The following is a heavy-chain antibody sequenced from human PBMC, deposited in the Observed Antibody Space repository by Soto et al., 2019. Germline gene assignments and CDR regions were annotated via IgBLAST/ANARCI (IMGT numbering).Heavy chain of an antibody. J-gene: IGHJ4*02. CDR3: ARTNPSSRLRYFDWLLGVLDY. Sequence: SETLSLTCTVSGGSISSYYWSWIRQPPGKGLEWIGYIYYSGSTNYNPSLKSRVAISVDTSKNQFSLKLSSVTAADTAVYYCARTNPSSRLRYFDWLLGVLDYWGQGTLVTVSS. D-gene: IGHD3-9*01. CDR2: IYYSGST. V-gene: IGHV4-59*01. CDR1: GGSISSYY.